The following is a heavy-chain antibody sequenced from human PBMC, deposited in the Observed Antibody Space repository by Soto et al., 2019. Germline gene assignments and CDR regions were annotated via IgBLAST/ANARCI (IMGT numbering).Heavy chain of an antibody. CDR1: GFTFSSYS. V-gene: IGHV3-21*01. CDR3: ARDQSPFEYDSSGYYYNY. CDR2: ISSSSSYI. J-gene: IGHJ4*02. D-gene: IGHD3-22*01. Sequence: LRLSCAASGFTFSSYSMNWVRQAPGKGLEWVSSISSSSSYIYYADSVKGRFTISRDNAKNSLYLQMNSLRAEDTAVYYCARDQSPFEYDSSGYYYNYWGQGTLVTVSS.